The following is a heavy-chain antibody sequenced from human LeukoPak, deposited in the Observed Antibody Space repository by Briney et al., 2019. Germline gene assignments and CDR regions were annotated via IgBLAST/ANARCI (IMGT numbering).Heavy chain of an antibody. V-gene: IGHV3-74*01. CDR1: GFTFSRYW. J-gene: IGHJ3*01. CDR3: IRDREPNYNEACGFYR. CDR2: INSDGGTR. Sequence: GGSLRLSCAASGFTFSRYWMHWVRQVPGKGLVWVSRINSDGGTRSYVDSVKGRFTISRDNARNTLYLQMNSLRVEDTAVYYCIRDREPNYNEACGFYRWGQGTMVTVSS. D-gene: IGHD3-3*01.